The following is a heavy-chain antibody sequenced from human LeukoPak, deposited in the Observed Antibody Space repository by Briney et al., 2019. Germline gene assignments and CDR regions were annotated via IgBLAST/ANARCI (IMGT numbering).Heavy chain of an antibody. V-gene: IGHV4-61*01. Sequence: SETLSLTCTASGGSVSSGSYYWSWIRQPPGKGLEWIGYIYYSGSTNYNPSLKSRVTISVDTSKNQFSLKLSSVTAADTAVYYCARRGDHWGQGTLVTVSS. CDR2: IYYSGST. J-gene: IGHJ4*02. D-gene: IGHD3-10*01. CDR3: ARRGDH. CDR1: GGSVSSGSYY.